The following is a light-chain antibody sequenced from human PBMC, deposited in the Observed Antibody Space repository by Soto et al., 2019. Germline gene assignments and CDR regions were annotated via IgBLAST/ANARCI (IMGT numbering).Light chain of an antibody. CDR1: SSNIGAGYD. J-gene: IGLJ1*01. CDR2: VNN. Sequence: QSVLTQPPSVSGAPGQRVTISCTGSSSNIGAGYDVHWYQQLPGTAPKLLIYVNNNRPSGVPDRFSGSKSGTSASLAITGLQAEDEADYYCQSYDSILSGSVFGTGTKVTVL. CDR3: QSYDSILSGSV. V-gene: IGLV1-40*01.